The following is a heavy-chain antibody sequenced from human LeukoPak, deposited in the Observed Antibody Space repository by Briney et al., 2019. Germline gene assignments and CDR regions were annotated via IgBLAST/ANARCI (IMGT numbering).Heavy chain of an antibody. V-gene: IGHV3-23*01. CDR3: AKGQSSGWSNFDY. CDR1: GFNVSINY. D-gene: IGHD6-19*01. Sequence: GGSLRLSCAASGFNVSINYINWVHQAPGKGLEWVSAISGSGGSTYYADSVKGRFTISRDNSKNTLYLQMNSLRAEDTAVYYCAKGQSSGWSNFDYWGQGNLVTVSS. CDR2: ISGSGGST. J-gene: IGHJ4*02.